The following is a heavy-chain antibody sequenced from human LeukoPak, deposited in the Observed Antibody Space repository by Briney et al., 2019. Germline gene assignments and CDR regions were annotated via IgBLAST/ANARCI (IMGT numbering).Heavy chain of an antibody. Sequence: PSETLSLTCTVSGGSISSSSYYWGWIRQPPGKGLEWIGSIYYSGSTYYNPSLKSRVTIPVDTSKNQFSLKLSSVTAADTAVYYCARATDRYYYDISPWGQGTLVTVSS. CDR3: ARATDRYYYDISP. CDR2: IYYSGST. J-gene: IGHJ4*02. CDR1: GGSISSSSYY. V-gene: IGHV4-39*07. D-gene: IGHD3-22*01.